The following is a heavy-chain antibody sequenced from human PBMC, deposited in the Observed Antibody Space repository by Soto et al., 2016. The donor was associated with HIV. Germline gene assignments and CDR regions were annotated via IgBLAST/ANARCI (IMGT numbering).Heavy chain of an antibody. CDR2: IYSGGST. Sequence: EVQLVESGGGLVQPGGSLRLSCAASGFTVSSNYMSWVRQAPGKGLEWVSVIYSGGSTYYADSVKGRFTISRDNSKNTLYLQMNSLRAEDTAVYYCARSAGGIAVAGTWDYWGQGTLVTVSS. V-gene: IGHV3-66*01. J-gene: IGHJ4*02. CDR3: ARSAGGIAVAGTWDY. D-gene: IGHD6-19*01. CDR1: GFTVSSNY.